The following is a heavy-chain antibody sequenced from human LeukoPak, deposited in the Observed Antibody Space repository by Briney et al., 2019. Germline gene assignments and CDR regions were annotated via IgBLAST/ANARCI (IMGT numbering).Heavy chain of an antibody. V-gene: IGHV3-30*18. CDR3: AKDSGYSSGWYDY. Sequence: PGGSLRLSCAASGFTFSSYGMHWVRQAPGKGLEWVAVIPYDGSNKYYADSVKGRFTISRDNSKNTLYLQMNSLRAEDTAVYYCAKDSGYSSGWYDYWGQGTLVTVSS. CDR1: GFTFSSYG. J-gene: IGHJ4*02. D-gene: IGHD6-19*01. CDR2: IPYDGSNK.